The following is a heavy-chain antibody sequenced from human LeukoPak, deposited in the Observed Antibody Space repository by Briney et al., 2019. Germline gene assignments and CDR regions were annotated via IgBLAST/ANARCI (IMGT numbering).Heavy chain of an antibody. D-gene: IGHD2-15*01. CDR1: GGSMINNY. V-gene: IGHV4-59*08. Sequence: ETLSLTXXXSGGSMINNYWSWIRQAPGKGLEWIGYIYQTGDSNHNPSLKSRVTISMDTSKNQMSLNLKSVTAADTAVYYCARHPFATPFDQWGQGTLVTVSS. J-gene: IGHJ4*02. CDR3: ARHPFATPFDQ. CDR2: IYQTGDS.